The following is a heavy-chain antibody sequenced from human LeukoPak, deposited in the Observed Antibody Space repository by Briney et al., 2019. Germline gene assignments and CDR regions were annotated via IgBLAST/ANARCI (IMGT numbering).Heavy chain of an antibody. V-gene: IGHV7-4-1*02. CDR3: ARTTAVAGSDAFDI. CDR2: INTNTGNP. CDR1: GYTFTSYA. J-gene: IGHJ3*02. D-gene: IGHD6-19*01. Sequence: GASVKVSCKASGYTFTSYAMNWVRQAPGQGLEWMGWINTNTGNPTYAQGFTGRYVSSLDTSVSTAYLQISSLKAEDTAVYYCARTTAVAGSDAFDIWGQGTMVTVSS.